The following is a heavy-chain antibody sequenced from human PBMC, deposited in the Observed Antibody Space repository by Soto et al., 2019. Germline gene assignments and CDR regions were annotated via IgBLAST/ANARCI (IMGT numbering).Heavy chain of an antibody. CDR2: ISSTGAYT. CDR1: GFPFSDYY. CDR3: ARDPSRRSPPDY. J-gene: IGHJ4*02. Sequence: QVQVVESGGDLVRPGGALRLSCVASGFPFSDYYMTWFRQAPGKGPEWVAYISSTGAYTDYADSVKGRFTIIRDNNMNSVCLQMSSLTEEDTGIYYCARDPSRRSPPDYWGQGTLVTVSS. V-gene: IGHV3-11*05.